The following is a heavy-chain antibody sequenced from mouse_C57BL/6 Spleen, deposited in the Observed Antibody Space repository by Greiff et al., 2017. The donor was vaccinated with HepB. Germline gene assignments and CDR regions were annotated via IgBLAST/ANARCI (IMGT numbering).Heavy chain of an antibody. Sequence: VQLQQSGAELVRPGASVTLSCKASGYTFTDYEMHWVKQTPVHGLEWIGAIDPETGGTAYNQKFKGKAILTADKSSSTAYMELRSLTSEDSAVYYCTRIEYYFDYWGQGTTRTVSS. CDR2: IDPETGGT. J-gene: IGHJ2*01. V-gene: IGHV1-15*01. CDR1: GYTFTDYE. CDR3: TRIEYYFDY.